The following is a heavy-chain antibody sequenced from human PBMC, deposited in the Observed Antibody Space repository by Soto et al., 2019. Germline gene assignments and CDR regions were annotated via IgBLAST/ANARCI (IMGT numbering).Heavy chain of an antibody. D-gene: IGHD5-18*01. Sequence: SETLSLTCAVSGGSISSGGYSLSWIRQPPGKGLEWIGYIYHSGSTYYNPSLKSRVTISVDRSKNQFSLKLSSVTAADTAVYYCARGNTAMAGGWFDPWGQGTLVTVSS. CDR3: ARGNTAMAGGWFDP. V-gene: IGHV4-30-2*01. J-gene: IGHJ5*02. CDR2: IYHSGST. CDR1: GGSISSGGYS.